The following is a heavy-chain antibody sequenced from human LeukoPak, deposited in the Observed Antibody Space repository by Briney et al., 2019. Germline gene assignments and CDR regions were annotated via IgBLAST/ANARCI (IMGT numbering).Heavy chain of an antibody. CDR3: ARVPYSTRYYMDV. V-gene: IGHV4-4*07. CDR2: IYIDGST. J-gene: IGHJ6*03. D-gene: IGHD6-13*01. Sequence: PSETLSLTCNVSGDSISSYYWSWIRQPAGKGLEWIGRIYIDGSTTYNPSLKSRFTMSVDTSKSQFSLRLTSVTAADTAVYYCARVPYSTRYYMDVWGKGTTVTVSS. CDR1: GDSISSYY.